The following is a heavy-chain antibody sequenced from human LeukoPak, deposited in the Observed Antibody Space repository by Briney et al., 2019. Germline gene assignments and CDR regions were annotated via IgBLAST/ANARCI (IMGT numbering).Heavy chain of an antibody. V-gene: IGHV3-33*01. CDR3: ARDSDYYDSSAYSFRGGLHYDF. J-gene: IGHJ4*02. D-gene: IGHD3-22*01. CDR1: GLTFSNYT. Sequence: QSGGSLRLSCVASGLTFSNYTMHWVRQAPGKGLEWVAVIWHDGNYKYYVDSVKGRFTISRDNSKNTVYLQMNSLGAEDTAVYSCARDSDYYDSSAYSFRGGLHYDFWGRGTLVTVSS. CDR2: IWHDGNYK.